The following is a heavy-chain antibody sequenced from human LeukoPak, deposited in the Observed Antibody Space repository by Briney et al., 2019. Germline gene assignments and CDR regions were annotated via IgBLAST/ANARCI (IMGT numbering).Heavy chain of an antibody. CDR2: ISGSGGST. CDR3: AKRIYDILTGQTGFDY. J-gene: IGHJ4*02. D-gene: IGHD3-9*01. CDR1: GFTFSSYA. V-gene: IGHV3-23*01. Sequence: PGGSLRLSCAASGFTFSSYAMSWVRQAPGKGLEWVSAISGSGGSTYYADSVKGRFTIPRDNSKNTLYLQMNSLRAEDTAVYYCAKRIYDILTGQTGFDYWGQGTLVTVSS.